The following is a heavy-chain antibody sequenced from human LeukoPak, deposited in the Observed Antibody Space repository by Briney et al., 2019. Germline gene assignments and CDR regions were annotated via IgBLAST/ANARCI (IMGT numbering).Heavy chain of an antibody. CDR2: INHSGST. V-gene: IGHV4-34*01. CDR3: ARVEGNYYDSSGYSFDI. Sequence: SETLSLTCAVYGGSFSGYYWSWIRQPPGKGLEWIGEINHSGSTNFNPSLKSRVTISVDTSKNQFSLKLSSVTAADTAVYYCARVEGNYYDSSGYSFDIWGQGTMVTVSS. D-gene: IGHD3-22*01. CDR1: GGSFSGYY. J-gene: IGHJ3*02.